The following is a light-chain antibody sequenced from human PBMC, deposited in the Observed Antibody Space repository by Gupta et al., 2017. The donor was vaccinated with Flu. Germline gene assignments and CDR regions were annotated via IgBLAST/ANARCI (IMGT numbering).Light chain of an antibody. CDR3: RQALQTPLLT. J-gene: IGKJ4*01. V-gene: IGKV2-28*01. CDR1: QSLLHSNGYNY. Sequence: DIVMTQSPLSLPVTPGEPASISCRSSQSLLHSNGYNYLDWYLQKPGQSPQLLIYLGSNRDAGVPDRFSGSGSGTDFTLKISRGEAEDVGVYYCRQALQTPLLTFGGGTKVEIK. CDR2: LGS.